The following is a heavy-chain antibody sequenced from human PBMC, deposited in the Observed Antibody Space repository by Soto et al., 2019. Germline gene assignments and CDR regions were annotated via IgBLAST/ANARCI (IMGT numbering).Heavy chain of an antibody. CDR2: INAGNGNT. V-gene: IGHV1-3*01. Sequence: GASVKVSCKASGYTFTSYAMHWVRQAPGQRLEWMGWINAGNGNTKYSQKFQGRVTITRGTSASTAYMELSSLRSEDTAVYYCARQRCTNGVCYYDAFDIWGQGTMVTVSS. J-gene: IGHJ3*02. CDR1: GYTFTSYA. D-gene: IGHD2-8*01. CDR3: ARQRCTNGVCYYDAFDI.